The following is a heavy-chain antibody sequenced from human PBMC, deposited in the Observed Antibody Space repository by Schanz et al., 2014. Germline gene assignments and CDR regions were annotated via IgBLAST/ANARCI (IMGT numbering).Heavy chain of an antibody. Sequence: EVQLVESGGGLVQPGGSLRLSCAASGFTFSSFWMSWVRQAPGKGLEWVGRSKNKAARYTTEYAASVRGRFTISRDNAKNSLSLQMDRLRDEDTAVYYCARRYSGRYCFDYWGQGTLVAVSS. CDR3: ARRYSGRYCFDY. CDR1: GFTFSSFW. CDR2: SKNKAARYTT. J-gene: IGHJ4*02. D-gene: IGHD1-26*01. V-gene: IGHV3-72*01.